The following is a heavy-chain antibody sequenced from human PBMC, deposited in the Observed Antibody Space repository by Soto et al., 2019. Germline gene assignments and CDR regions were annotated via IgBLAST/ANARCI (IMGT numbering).Heavy chain of an antibody. CDR2: MNPNSGNT. J-gene: IGHJ6*02. D-gene: IGHD6-13*01. V-gene: IGHV1-8*01. CDR3: ASGLYSSSWYYYYGMDV. Sequence: ASVKVSCKASGYTFTSYDINWVRQATGQGLEWMGWMNPNSGNTGYAQKFQGRVTMTRNTSISTAYMELSSLRSEDTAVYYCASGLYSSSWYYYYGMDVWGQGTTVTVSS. CDR1: GYTFTSYD.